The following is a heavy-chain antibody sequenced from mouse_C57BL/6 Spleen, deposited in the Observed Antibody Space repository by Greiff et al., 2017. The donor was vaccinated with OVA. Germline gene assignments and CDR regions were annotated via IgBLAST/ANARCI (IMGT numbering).Heavy chain of an antibody. CDR2: ISDGGSYT. V-gene: IGHV5-4*03. J-gene: IGHJ3*01. CDR3: ARGGIDPWFAY. CDR1: GFTFSSYA. Sequence: EVKLVESGGGLVKPGGSLKLSCAASGFTFSSYAMSWVRQTPEKRLEWVATISDGGSYTYYPDNVKGRFTISRDNAKNNLYLQMSHLKSEDTAMYYCARGGIDPWFAYWGQGTLVTVSA.